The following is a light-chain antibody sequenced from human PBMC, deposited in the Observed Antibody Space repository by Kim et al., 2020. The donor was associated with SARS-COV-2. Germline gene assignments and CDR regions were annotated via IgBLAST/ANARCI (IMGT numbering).Light chain of an antibody. J-gene: IGKJ4*01. CDR3: QQTYNSQLT. Sequence: ASVVDRVTITCRASQSIAGYLNWYQQKLGKAPKLLIYAASSLQSGVPSRFRGSGSGTDFTLTISSLQPEDFATYYCQQTYNSQLTFGGGTKVDIK. CDR2: AAS. V-gene: IGKV1-39*01. CDR1: QSIAGY.